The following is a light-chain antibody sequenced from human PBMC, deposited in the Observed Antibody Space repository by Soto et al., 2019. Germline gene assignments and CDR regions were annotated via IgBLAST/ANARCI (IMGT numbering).Light chain of an antibody. CDR2: SND. CDR1: SSNIGSNY. J-gene: IGLJ2*01. V-gene: IGLV1-47*02. Sequence: QSVLTQPPSASGTPGQGVTISCSGSSSNIGSNYVFWYQQLPGTAAKLLIYSNDHRPSGVPDRFSGSKSGTSASLAISGLRSEDEADYYCATWDDSLSVLFGGGTKLTVL. CDR3: ATWDDSLSVL.